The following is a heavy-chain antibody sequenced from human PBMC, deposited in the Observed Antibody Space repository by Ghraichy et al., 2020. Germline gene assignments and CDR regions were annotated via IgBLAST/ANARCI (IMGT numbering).Heavy chain of an antibody. Sequence: SQTLSLTCAVYGGSFSGYYWSWIRQPPGKGLEWIGEINHSGSTNYNPSLKSRVAISVDTAKNQFSLKLSSVTAADTAVYYCARVQRLGRRSYDYGFRENSGYHFDSWGLGTLVTVSS. CDR2: INHSGST. CDR3: ARVQRLGRRSYDYGFRENSGYHFDS. J-gene: IGHJ4*02. CDR1: GGSFSGYY. D-gene: IGHD3-10*01. V-gene: IGHV4-34*01.